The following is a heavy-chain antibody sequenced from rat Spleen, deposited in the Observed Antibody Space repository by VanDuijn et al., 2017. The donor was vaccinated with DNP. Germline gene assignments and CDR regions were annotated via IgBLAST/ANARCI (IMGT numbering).Heavy chain of an antibody. CDR3: ATHEDNWGYFAY. J-gene: IGHJ2*01. CDR1: GFTFTDYN. Sequence: EVQLVETGGGLVQPGRSLKLSCAASGFTFTDYNMAWVRQAPKKGLEWVATIIYDGSRTYYRDSVKGRFTISRNNAKSTLYLQMDSLQSEDTATYYCATHEDNWGYFAYWGQGVMVTVSS. V-gene: IGHV5S10*01. CDR2: IIYDGSRT. D-gene: IGHD5-1*01.